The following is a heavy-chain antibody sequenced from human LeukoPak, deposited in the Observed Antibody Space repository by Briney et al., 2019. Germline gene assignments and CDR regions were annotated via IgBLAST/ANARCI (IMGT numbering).Heavy chain of an antibody. D-gene: IGHD3-22*01. V-gene: IGHV3-30*02. CDR2: IRYDGRNK. CDR1: RFTFSSYG. CDR3: AKGNYYDSSAYNWFAP. Sequence: GGSLTLSCAASRFTFSSYGMHWVRQAPGKGLVWGAFIRYDGRNKYYADSVKGRFTISRDNSKNTLYLQMNSLRAEDTAVYYCAKGNYYDSSAYNWFAPWGQGTLVTVSS. J-gene: IGHJ5*02.